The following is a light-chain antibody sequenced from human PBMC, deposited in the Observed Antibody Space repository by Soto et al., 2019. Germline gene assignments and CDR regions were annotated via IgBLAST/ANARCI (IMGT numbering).Light chain of an antibody. CDR3: SSYTSRSTLSWV. J-gene: IGLJ3*02. CDR1: SSDIGGYNY. Sequence: QSVLTQPASVSGSPGQSITISCTGTSSDIGGYNYVSWYQQYPGKAPKLIIYEVSNRPSGVSNRFSGSKSGNTASLTISGLQAEDEADYYCSSYTSRSTLSWVFGGGTKLTVL. CDR2: EVS. V-gene: IGLV2-14*01.